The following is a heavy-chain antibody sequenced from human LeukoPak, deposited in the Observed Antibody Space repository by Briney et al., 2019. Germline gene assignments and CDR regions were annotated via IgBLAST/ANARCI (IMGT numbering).Heavy chain of an antibody. J-gene: IGHJ5*02. D-gene: IGHD3-3*01. CDR1: GYTFTIDG. CDR2: ISAYKGDT. CDR3: ARRVVAGYDFRSGYYWFDP. V-gene: IGHV1-18*01. Sequence: GASVRVSCKASGYTFTIDGISWVRQAPGQGLEWMGWISAYKGDTNYARKLQGGVTMTTDTSTNTAYMELRSLRSDDTAVYCCARRVVAGYDFRSGYYWFDPWGQGTQVTDSS.